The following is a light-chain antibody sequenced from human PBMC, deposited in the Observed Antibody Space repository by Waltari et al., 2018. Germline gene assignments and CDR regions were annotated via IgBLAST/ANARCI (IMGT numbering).Light chain of an antibody. CDR2: DAS. Sequence: EIVMTQSPATLSAAPGERVTLSCRASQSVNKKLAWYQQKHGQAPRLLIYDASTRATGIPTSFSGSGSGTEFTITISSLQSEDFAVYYCQQYSDWPLTFGGGTKVEIK. J-gene: IGKJ4*01. CDR1: QSVNKK. V-gene: IGKV3-15*01. CDR3: QQYSDWPLT.